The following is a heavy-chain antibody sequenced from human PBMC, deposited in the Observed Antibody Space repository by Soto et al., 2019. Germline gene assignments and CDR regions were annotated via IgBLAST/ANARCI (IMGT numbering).Heavy chain of an antibody. V-gene: IGHV3-21*01. CDR2: ISSSSSYI. CDR3: ATMTTVTSDY. D-gene: IGHD4-4*01. Sequence: EVQLVESGGGLVKPGGSLRLSCAASGFTFSSYSMNWVRQAPGKGLEWVSSISSSSSYIYYADSAKGRFTISRDNAKNSLYLQMNSLRAEDTAVYYCATMTTVTSDYWGQGTLVTVSS. J-gene: IGHJ4*02. CDR1: GFTFSSYS.